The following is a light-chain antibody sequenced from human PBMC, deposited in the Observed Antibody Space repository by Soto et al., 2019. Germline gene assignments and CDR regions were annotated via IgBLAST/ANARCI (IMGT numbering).Light chain of an antibody. CDR3: QQRTNWPLT. J-gene: IGKJ4*01. CDR2: DAS. Sequence: EIVLTQSPDTLSLSPGERATLSCRASQSVSRSLGWYQQKPGQAPRLLIYDASNRATGIPARFSGSGSGTDFTLTISSLEPEDFAVYYCQQRTNWPLTFGGGTKVEIK. V-gene: IGKV3-11*01. CDR1: QSVSRS.